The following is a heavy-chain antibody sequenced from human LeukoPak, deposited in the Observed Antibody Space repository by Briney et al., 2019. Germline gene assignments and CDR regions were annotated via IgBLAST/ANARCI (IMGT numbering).Heavy chain of an antibody. D-gene: IGHD1-26*01. CDR1: GYTFTSYY. J-gene: IGHJ5*02. CDR3: ARGQWEGDNRFDP. CDR2: MNPNSGNT. Sequence: ASVKVSCKASGYTFTSYYMHWVRQAPGQGLEWMGWMNPNSGNTGYAQKFQGRVTMTRNTSISTAYMELSSLRSEDTAVYYCARGQWEGDNRFDPWGQGTLVTVSS. V-gene: IGHV1-8*02.